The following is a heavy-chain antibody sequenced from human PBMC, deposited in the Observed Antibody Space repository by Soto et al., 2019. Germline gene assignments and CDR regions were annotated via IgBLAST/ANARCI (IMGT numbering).Heavy chain of an antibody. D-gene: IGHD2-2*01. CDR3: ARQGLVVPAADYYYYYGMDV. CDR1: GYSFTSYW. CDR2: IYPGDSDT. J-gene: IGHJ6*02. Sequence: PGESLKISCKGSGYSFTSYWIGWVRQMPGKGLEWMGIIYPGDSDTRYSPSFQGQVTISAGKSISTAYLQWSSLKASDTAMYYFARQGLVVPAADYYYYYGMDVWGQGTTVTVSS. V-gene: IGHV5-51*01.